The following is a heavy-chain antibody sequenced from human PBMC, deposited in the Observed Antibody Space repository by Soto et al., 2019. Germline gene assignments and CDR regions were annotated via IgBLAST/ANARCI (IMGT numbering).Heavy chain of an antibody. V-gene: IGHV1-8*01. D-gene: IGHD2-2*01. J-gene: IGHJ4*02. CDR2: MNPNSGNT. CDR1: GYTFTSYD. CDR3: ARGSLECRSASCYEY. Sequence: QVQLVQSGAEVKKPGASVKVSCTASGYTFTSYDINWVRQATGQGLEWMGWMNPNSGNTGYAQKFQGRVTMTRDTSISTAYVELRSLRSEDTAVYYCARGSLECRSASCYEYWGQGTLVTVSS.